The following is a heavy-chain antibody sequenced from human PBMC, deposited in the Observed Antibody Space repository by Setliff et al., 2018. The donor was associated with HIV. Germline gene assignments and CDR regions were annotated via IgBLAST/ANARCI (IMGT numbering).Heavy chain of an antibody. V-gene: IGHV1-8*02. D-gene: IGHD1-26*01. Sequence: ASVKVSCKPSGYTFTNYDINWVRQAAGQGLEWMGWMNPDSRNTGYAQRFEGSVTMTWDTSISTAYMELTWLKPDDTAVYYCARHTPGIVPRRVGFDPWGQGTLVTVSS. CDR2: MNPDSRNT. CDR3: ARHTPGIVPRRVGFDP. CDR1: GYTFTNYD. J-gene: IGHJ5*02.